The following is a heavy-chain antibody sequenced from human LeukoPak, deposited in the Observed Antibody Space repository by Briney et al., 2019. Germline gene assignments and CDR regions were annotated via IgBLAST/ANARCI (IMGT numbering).Heavy chain of an antibody. J-gene: IGHJ6*03. Sequence: SETLSLTCTVSGGSISSSGYYWGWIRQPPGKGLEWIGSIYYSGSTYYNPSLKSRVTISVDTSKNQFSLKLSSVTAADTAVYYCARSYSNPPYYYYYYMDVWGKGTTVTVSS. CDR2: IYYSGST. CDR1: GGSISSSGYY. D-gene: IGHD3-10*01. V-gene: IGHV4-39*07. CDR3: ARSYSNPPYYYYYYMDV.